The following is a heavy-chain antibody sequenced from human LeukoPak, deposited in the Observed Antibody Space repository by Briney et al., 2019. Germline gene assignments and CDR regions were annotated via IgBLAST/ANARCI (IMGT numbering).Heavy chain of an antibody. CDR2: ITNTGLST. Sequence: PRGSLRLSCEPSGVSLSRDFISWSRPALGEGLEWSSYITNTGLSTNYAEAVRRRFTISRDNGKNTVYLEMTDLRADDTAVYYCAREASGNYHVFDSWGQGTLVIVSS. J-gene: IGHJ4*02. CDR3: AREASGNYHVFDS. CDR1: GVSLSRDF. V-gene: IGHV3-11*04. D-gene: IGHD6-25*01.